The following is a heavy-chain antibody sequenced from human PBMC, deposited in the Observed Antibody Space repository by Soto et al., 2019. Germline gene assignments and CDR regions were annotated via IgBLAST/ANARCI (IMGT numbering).Heavy chain of an antibody. D-gene: IGHD2-2*01. Sequence: GGSLRISFAACGYTFSSYSMDWVRQAPGKGLEWVSSISSSSSYIYYADSVKGRFTISRDNAKNSLYLQMNSLRAEDTAVYYCARKMKEYCSSTSCSGRNDAFDIWGQGTMVTVSS. V-gene: IGHV3-21*01. CDR2: ISSSSSYI. CDR1: GYTFSSYS. J-gene: IGHJ3*02. CDR3: ARKMKEYCSSTSCSGRNDAFDI.